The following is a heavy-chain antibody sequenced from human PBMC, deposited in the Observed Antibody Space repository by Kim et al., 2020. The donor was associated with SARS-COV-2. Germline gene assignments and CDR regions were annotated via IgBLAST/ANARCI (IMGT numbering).Heavy chain of an antibody. CDR3: AKGDRVVVITTLYY. CDR2: ISWNSGSI. V-gene: IGHV3-9*01. J-gene: IGHJ4*02. Sequence: GGSLRLSCAASGFTFGDYAMHWVRQAPGKGLEWVSGISWNSGSIGYADSVKGRFTISRDNAKNSLYLQMNSLRAEDTALYYCAKGDRVVVITTLYYWGQGTLVTVSS. CDR1: GFTFGDYA. D-gene: IGHD3-22*01.